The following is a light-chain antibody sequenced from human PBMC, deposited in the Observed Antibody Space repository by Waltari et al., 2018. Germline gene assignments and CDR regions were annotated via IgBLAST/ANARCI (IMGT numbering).Light chain of an antibody. CDR2: EVS. J-gene: IGLJ3*02. CDR1: SSHVGGYNY. Sequence: QSALTQPASVSGSPGQSITIPCTGTSSHVGGYNYVSWYQQYPGKAPKLMIYEVSNRPSGVSDRFSGSKSGNTASLTISGLQAEDEADYYCSSYTSSSTLVFGGGTKLTVL. V-gene: IGLV2-14*01. CDR3: SSYTSSSTLV.